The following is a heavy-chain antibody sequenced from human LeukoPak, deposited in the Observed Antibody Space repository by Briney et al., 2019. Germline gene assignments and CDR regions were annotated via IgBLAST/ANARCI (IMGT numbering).Heavy chain of an antibody. CDR2: MNPNSGNT. CDR1: GYTFTSYD. CDR3: AREDYDSDY. J-gene: IGHJ4*02. Sequence: GASVKVSCKASGYTFTSYDINWVRQASGQGLEWMGWMNPNSGNTGYAQKFQGRVTMTTDTSTSTAYMELRSLRSDDTAVYYCAREDYDSDYWGQGTLVTVSS. D-gene: IGHD3-3*01. V-gene: IGHV1-8*01.